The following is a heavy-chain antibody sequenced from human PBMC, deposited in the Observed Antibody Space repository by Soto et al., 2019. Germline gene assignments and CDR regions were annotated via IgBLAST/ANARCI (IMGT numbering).Heavy chain of an antibody. CDR2: ISGSGGST. CDR1: VFTFSSYA. CDR3: ARVPAYPYYFEL. J-gene: IGHJ4*02. V-gene: IGHV3-23*01. Sequence: HPGGSLRLSCAASVFTFSSYAMSLVRQAPGKGLEWVSAISGSGGSTYYADSVKGRFTISRDNSKKTLFLQMDSLRPEDTAVYYCARVPAYPYYFELWGQGTLVTVSS.